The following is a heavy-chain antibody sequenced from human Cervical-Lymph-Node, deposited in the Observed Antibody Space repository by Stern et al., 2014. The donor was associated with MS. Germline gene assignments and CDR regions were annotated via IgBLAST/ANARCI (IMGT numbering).Heavy chain of an antibody. CDR2: IYSDGSST. V-gene: IGHV3-74*02. Sequence: EVQLVESGGGLVQPGGSLRLSCAASGFTFSSYWMHWVRQAPGKGLVWVSRIYSDGSSTSYADSVRGRFTISRDNAKNTLYLQMSSLRAEDTAVYYCARPYGDCLVYYYYGMDVWGQGTTVTVSS. CDR1: GFTFSSYW. J-gene: IGHJ6*02. D-gene: IGHD4-17*01. CDR3: ARPYGDCLVYYYYGMDV.